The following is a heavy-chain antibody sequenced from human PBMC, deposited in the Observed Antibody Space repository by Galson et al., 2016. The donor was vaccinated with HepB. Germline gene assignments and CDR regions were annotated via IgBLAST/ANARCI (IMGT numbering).Heavy chain of an antibody. CDR1: GDSISSGGFY. D-gene: IGHD3-16*01. V-gene: IGHV4-31*03. J-gene: IGHJ4*02. Sequence: TLSLTCSISGDSISSGGFYWSWIRQHPGKGLEWIGYIYYTGSTGYNPSLQSRISISRDTSKNQFSLTMTSVTAADTAVYYCVRDSGDYVWEIDYWGQGILVIVSS. CDR2: IYYTGST. CDR3: VRDSGDYVWEIDY.